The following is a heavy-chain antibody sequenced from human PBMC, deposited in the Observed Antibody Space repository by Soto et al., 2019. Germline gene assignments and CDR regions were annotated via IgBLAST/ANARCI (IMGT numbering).Heavy chain of an antibody. J-gene: IGHJ3*02. V-gene: IGHV1-69*12. Sequence: QVQLVQSGAEVKKPGSSVKVSCKASGGTFSSYAISWVRQAPGQGLEWMGGIIPIFGTANYAQKFQGRVTITADESTSTAYMELSSLRSEDTVVYYCARDGSLEYCISTSCYGRGAFDIWGQGTMVTVSS. D-gene: IGHD2-2*01. CDR1: GGTFSSYA. CDR3: ARDGSLEYCISTSCYGRGAFDI. CDR2: IIPIFGTA.